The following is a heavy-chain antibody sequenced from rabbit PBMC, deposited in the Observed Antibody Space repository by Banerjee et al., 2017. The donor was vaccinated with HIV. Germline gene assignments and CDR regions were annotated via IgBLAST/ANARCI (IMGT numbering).Heavy chain of an antibody. CDR3: ARSNDWGLEYFHL. CDR2: INTISGDT. V-gene: IGHV1S45*01. J-gene: IGHJ4*01. Sequence: QEQLVESGGGLVKPEGSLTLTCTASGFSFSNKYVMCWVRQAPGKGLEWIACINTISGDTVYATWAKGRFTISKASWTTVTLQMTSLTAADTATYFCARSNDWGLEYFHLWGPGTLVTVS. D-gene: IGHD4-1*01. CDR1: GFSFSNKYV.